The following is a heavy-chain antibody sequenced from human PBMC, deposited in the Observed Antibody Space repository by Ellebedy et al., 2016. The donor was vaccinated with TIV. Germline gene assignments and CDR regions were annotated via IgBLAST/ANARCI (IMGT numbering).Heavy chain of an antibody. CDR3: ARSESYRPEYFQH. V-gene: IGHV1-69*13. J-gene: IGHJ1*01. D-gene: IGHD3-10*01. CDR2: IIGMFGTA. Sequence: ASVKVSCKTSGLTFSSYGISWVRQAPGEGLEWMGGIIGMFGTANYAQKFQGRVTITADESTSTAYMDLSSLTSEDTAVYYCARSESYRPEYFQHWGQGTLVTVSS. CDR1: GLTFSSYG.